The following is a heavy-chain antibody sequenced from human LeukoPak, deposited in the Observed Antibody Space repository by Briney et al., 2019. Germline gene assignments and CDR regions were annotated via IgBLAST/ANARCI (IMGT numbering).Heavy chain of an antibody. V-gene: IGHV3-21*01. J-gene: IGHJ6*03. Sequence: GGSLRLSCAASGFTFSSYSMNWVRQAPGKGLEWVSSINSSSSYIYYADSVKGRFTISRDNAKNSLYLQMNSLRAEDTAVYYCARDRAVGLYYYYYMDVWGKGTTVTVSS. CDR2: INSSSSYI. CDR1: GFTFSSYS. D-gene: IGHD4-23*01. CDR3: ARDRAVGLYYYYYMDV.